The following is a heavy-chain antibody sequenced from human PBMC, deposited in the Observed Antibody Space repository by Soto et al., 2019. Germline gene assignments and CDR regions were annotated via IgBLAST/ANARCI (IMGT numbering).Heavy chain of an antibody. J-gene: IGHJ6*02. CDR3: ARGAPYYDFWSGYSHYGMDV. CDR2: IWYDGSNK. D-gene: IGHD3-3*01. V-gene: IGHV3-33*01. Sequence: PGGSLRLSCAASGFTFSSYGMHWVRQAPGKGLEWVAVIWYDGSNKYYADSVKGRFTISRDSSKNTLYLQMNSLRAEDTAVYYCARGAPYYDFWSGYSHYGMDVWGQGTTVTVSS. CDR1: GFTFSSYG.